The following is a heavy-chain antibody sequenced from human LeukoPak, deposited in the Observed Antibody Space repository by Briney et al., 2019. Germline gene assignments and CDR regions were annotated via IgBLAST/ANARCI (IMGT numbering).Heavy chain of an antibody. CDR1: GDSISSSSYY. D-gene: IGHD4-17*01. V-gene: IGHV4-39*01. CDR3: ARRSYGDYVSYFDY. CDR2: IYYSGST. J-gene: IGHJ4*02. Sequence: SETLSLTCTVSGDSISSSSYYWGWIRQPPGKGLEWIGSIYYSGSTYYNPSLKSRVTISVDTSKSQFSLKLSSVTAADTAVYYCARRSYGDYVSYFDYWGQGTLVTVSS.